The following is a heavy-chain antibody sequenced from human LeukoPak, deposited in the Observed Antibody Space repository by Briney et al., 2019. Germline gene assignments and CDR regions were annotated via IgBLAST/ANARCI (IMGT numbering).Heavy chain of an antibody. CDR3: ARDSDTTVGFDY. D-gene: IGHD4-23*01. Sequence: GGSLRLSCAASGFTFSSYGMHWVRQAPGKGLEWVAVIWYDGSNKYYADSVKGRFTISRDNSKNTLYLQMNSLRAEDTAVYYCARDSDTTVGFDYWGQGTLVTVSS. CDR1: GFTFSSYG. J-gene: IGHJ4*02. CDR2: IWYDGSNK. V-gene: IGHV3-33*01.